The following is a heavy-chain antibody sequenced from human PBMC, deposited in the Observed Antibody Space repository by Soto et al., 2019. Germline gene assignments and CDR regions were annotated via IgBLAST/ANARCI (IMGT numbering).Heavy chain of an antibody. Sequence: AQLLASGGGLVQPGGSLRLSCVASGFTFNNYGMSWVRQAPGKGLEWVSSISGSGDTTYYAASVKGRFTISRDNSKDMLSVYMNSLRAEDTAVYYCARDPVRGLGIAFDIWGRGTVLTVSS. CDR2: ISGSGDTT. V-gene: IGHV3-23*01. D-gene: IGHD4-17*01. CDR3: ARDPVRGLGIAFDI. CDR1: GFTFNNYG. J-gene: IGHJ3*02.